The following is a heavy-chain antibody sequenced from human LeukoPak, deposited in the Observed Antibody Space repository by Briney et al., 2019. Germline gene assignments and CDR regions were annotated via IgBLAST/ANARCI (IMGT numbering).Heavy chain of an antibody. Sequence: EASVKVSCKASGYTFTSYGISWVRQAPGQGLEWMGWISTYTGNTNYAQNLQDRVTMTTDTSTSTAYMELRSLRSDDTAVYYCARGTITMVRGVMDYYGMDVWGKGTTVTVSS. D-gene: IGHD3-10*01. CDR1: GYTFTSYG. CDR2: ISTYTGNT. V-gene: IGHV1-18*04. J-gene: IGHJ6*04. CDR3: ARGTITMVRGVMDYYGMDV.